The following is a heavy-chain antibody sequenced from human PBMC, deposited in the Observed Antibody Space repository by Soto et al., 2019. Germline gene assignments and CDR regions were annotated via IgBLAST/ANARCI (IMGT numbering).Heavy chain of an antibody. CDR2: FDPEDGET. V-gene: IGHV1-24*01. J-gene: IGHJ4*02. CDR3: ATHHNSEWELPSRVDY. CDR1: GYTLTELS. D-gene: IGHD1-26*01. Sequence: ASVKVSCKVSGYTLTELSMHWVRQAPGKGLEWMGGFDPEDGETIYAQKFQGRVTMTEDTSTDTAYMELSSLRSEDTAVYYCATHHNSEWELPSRVDYWGQGTLVTVSS.